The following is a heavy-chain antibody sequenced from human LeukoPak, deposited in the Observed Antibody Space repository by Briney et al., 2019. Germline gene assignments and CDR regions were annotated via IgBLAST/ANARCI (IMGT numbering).Heavy chain of an antibody. J-gene: IGHJ3*02. V-gene: IGHV4-31*03. CDR2: IYYSGST. CDR1: GGSISSGGYY. Sequence: SETLSLTCTVSGGSISSGGYYWSWIRQHPGKGLEWIGYIYYSGSTYYNPFLKSRVTISVDTSKNQFSLKLSSVTAADTAVYYCATGIAVAADDAFDIWGQGTMVTVSS. D-gene: IGHD6-19*01. CDR3: ATGIAVAADDAFDI.